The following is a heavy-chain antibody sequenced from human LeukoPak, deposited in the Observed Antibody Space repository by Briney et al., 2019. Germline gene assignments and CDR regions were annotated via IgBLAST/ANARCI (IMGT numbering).Heavy chain of an antibody. D-gene: IGHD5-18*01. J-gene: IGHJ4*02. CDR1: GYTLTELS. CDR2: FDPEDGET. V-gene: IGHV1-24*01. Sequence: ASVKASCKVSGYTLTELSMHWVRQAPGQGLQWMGGFDPEDGETIYAPKFQGRVTMTEDTSTDTAYMELRSLRSEDTALYYCAAGNVDTAFFFDYWGQGTLVTVSS. CDR3: AAGNVDTAFFFDY.